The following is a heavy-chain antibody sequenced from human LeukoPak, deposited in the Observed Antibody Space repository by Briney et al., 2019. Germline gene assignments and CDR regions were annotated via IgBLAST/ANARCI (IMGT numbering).Heavy chain of an antibody. Sequence: GASLRLSCAASGFTFSSYAMSWVRQAPGKGLEWVSAISGSGGSTYYADSVKGRFTISRDNSKDTLYLQMNSLRAEDTAVYYCAKDRGSYSPYFDYWGQGTLVTVSS. J-gene: IGHJ4*02. D-gene: IGHD1-26*01. CDR3: AKDRGSYSPYFDY. V-gene: IGHV3-23*01. CDR1: GFTFSSYA. CDR2: ISGSGGST.